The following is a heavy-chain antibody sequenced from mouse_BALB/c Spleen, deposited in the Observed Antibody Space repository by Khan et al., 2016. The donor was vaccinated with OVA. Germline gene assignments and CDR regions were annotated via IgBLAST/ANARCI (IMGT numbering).Heavy chain of an antibody. V-gene: IGHV3-2*02. CDR3: ARGRAY. CDR1: GYSITSDYA. J-gene: IGHJ3*01. Sequence: EVQLQESGPGLVKPSQSLSLTCTVTGYSITSDYAWNWIRQFPGNKLEWMGYITYSGSTSYTPSLKSRFSITLDTSKNQFFLQLNSLTTEDTATYYCARGRAYWGQGTLVTVSA. D-gene: IGHD3-3*01. CDR2: ITYSGST.